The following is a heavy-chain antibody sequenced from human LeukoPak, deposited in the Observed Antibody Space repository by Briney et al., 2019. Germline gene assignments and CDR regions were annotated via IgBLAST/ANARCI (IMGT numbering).Heavy chain of an antibody. J-gene: IGHJ4*02. D-gene: IGHD3-16*01. CDR3: ARVPGGYDN. CDR2: IFGGGST. V-gene: IGHV3-66*01. CDR1: GFTVSSNY. Sequence: GGSLRLSCAASGFTVSSNYMTWVRQAPGKGLEWVSVIFGGGSTYYADSVKGRFTISRDNSKNTLFLQMNSLRVEDTAVYYCARVPGGYDNWAQGTLVTVSS.